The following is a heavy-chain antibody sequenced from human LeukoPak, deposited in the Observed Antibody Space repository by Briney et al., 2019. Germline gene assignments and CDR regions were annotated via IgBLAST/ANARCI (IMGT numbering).Heavy chain of an antibody. Sequence: KPGRSLRLSCTASGFTFGDYAMTWFRQAPGKGLEWVGFIRGKAYGGTTEYAASVKGRFTISRDDSKSIAYLQMNSLKSEDTAVYYCSRPTPYSGSYYGYWGQGTLVTVSP. J-gene: IGHJ4*02. CDR3: SRPTPYSGSYYGY. CDR1: GFTFGDYA. D-gene: IGHD1-26*01. V-gene: IGHV3-49*05. CDR2: IRGKAYGGTT.